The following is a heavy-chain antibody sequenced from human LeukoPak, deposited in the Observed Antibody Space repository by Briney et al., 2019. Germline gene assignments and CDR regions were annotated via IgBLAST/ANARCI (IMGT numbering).Heavy chain of an antibody. CDR2: ISHDGSKK. CDR3: ASGTFPDYFDY. V-gene: IGHV3-30*03. D-gene: IGHD2/OR15-2a*01. Sequence: GGSLRLSCAASGFTFSSYGMHWVRQAPGKGLEWVAVISHDGSKKFNADSVNGRFTISRDSSKNTLYLQMNSLRAEDTAVYYCASGTFPDYFDYWGQGTLVTVSS. CDR1: GFTFSSYG. J-gene: IGHJ4*02.